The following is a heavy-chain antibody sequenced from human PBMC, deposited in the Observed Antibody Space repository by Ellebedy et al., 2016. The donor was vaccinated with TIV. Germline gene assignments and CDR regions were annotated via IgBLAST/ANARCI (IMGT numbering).Heavy chain of an antibody. J-gene: IGHJ4*02. CDR1: GYTFTGYY. Sequence: AASVKVSCKASGYTFTGYYMHWVRQAPGQGLEWMGWINPNSGGTNFGQKFQGRVTMTRDTSISTAYMEVSRLRSDDTAVYYCARDDYGASEGFDYWGQGTLVTVS. D-gene: IGHD4-17*01. CDR3: ARDDYGASEGFDY. V-gene: IGHV1-2*02. CDR2: INPNSGGT.